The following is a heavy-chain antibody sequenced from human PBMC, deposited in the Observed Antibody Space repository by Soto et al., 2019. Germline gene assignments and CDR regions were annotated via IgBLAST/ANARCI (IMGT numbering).Heavy chain of an antibody. V-gene: IGHV4-39*01. CDR3: ASPYYDILTGYYLDAFDI. CDR1: GGSISSSSYY. D-gene: IGHD3-9*01. J-gene: IGHJ3*02. CDR2: IYYGGST. Sequence: SETLSLTCTVSGGSISSSSYYWGWIRQPPGKGLEWIGSIYYGGSTYYNPSLKGRVTISVDTSKNLFSLKLSSVTAADTAVFYCASPYYDILTGYYLDAFDIWGQGTMVTVSS.